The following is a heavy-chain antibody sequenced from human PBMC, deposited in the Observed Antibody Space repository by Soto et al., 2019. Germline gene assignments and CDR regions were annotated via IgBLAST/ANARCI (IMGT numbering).Heavy chain of an antibody. V-gene: IGHV4-59*01. CDR3: ARGPLSYGSAFDI. CDR1: GGSISSYY. D-gene: IGHD3-10*01. Sequence: SETLSLTCTVSGGSISSYYWSWIRQPPGKGLEWIGYIYYSGSTNYNPSLKSRVTISVDTSKNQFSLKLSSVTAADTAVYYCARGPLSYGSAFDIWGQGTMVTVSS. CDR2: IYYSGST. J-gene: IGHJ3*02.